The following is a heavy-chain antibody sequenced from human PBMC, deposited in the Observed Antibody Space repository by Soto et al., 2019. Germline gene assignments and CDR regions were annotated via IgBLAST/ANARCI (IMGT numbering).Heavy chain of an antibody. CDR1: GFTFSSYG. CDR3: AKELYGDLHFYSYYGLDV. J-gene: IGHJ6*02. V-gene: IGHV3-30*18. D-gene: IGHD4-17*01. CDR2: ISYDGSNK. Sequence: GGSLRLSCAAPGFTFSSYGMHWVRQAPGKGLEWVAVISYDGSNKYYADSVKGRFTISRDNSKNTLYLQMNSLRAEDTAVYYCAKELYGDLHFYSYYGLDVWGQGTTVTVSS.